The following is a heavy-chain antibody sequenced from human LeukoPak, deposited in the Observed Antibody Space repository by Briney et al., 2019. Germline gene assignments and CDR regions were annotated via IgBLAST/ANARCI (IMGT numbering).Heavy chain of an antibody. Sequence: SETLSLTCAVYGGSFSGYYWSWIRQPPGKGLEWIGEINHSGSTNYNPSLKSRVTISVDTSKNHFSLKLSSVTAADTAVYYCARRRRFAGATVIVWFDPWGQGTLVTVSS. CDR3: ARRRRFAGATVIVWFDP. J-gene: IGHJ5*02. CDR1: GGSFSGYY. CDR2: INHSGST. V-gene: IGHV4-34*01. D-gene: IGHD1-26*01.